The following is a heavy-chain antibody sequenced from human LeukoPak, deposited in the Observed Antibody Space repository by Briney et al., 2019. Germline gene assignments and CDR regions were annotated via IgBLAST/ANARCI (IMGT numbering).Heavy chain of an antibody. V-gene: IGHV3-20*04. D-gene: IGHD5-18*01. CDR1: GFTFDDYG. Sequence: GGSLRLSCVASGFTFDDYGISWVRQAPGKGLEWVSRIHWNSGSTRYVDSVKGRFTISRDNSKNTLYLQMNSLRAEDTAVYYCARRATSERGHSYGLDYWGQGTLVTVSS. CDR3: ARRATSERGHSYGLDY. J-gene: IGHJ4*02. CDR2: IHWNSGST.